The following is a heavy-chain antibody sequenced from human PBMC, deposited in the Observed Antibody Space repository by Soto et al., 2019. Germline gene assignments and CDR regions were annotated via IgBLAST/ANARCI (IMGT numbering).Heavy chain of an antibody. CDR1: GDSLSSGGHY. J-gene: IGHJ4*02. CDR3: ARVDHRGYFAILSDY. D-gene: IGHD3-9*01. CDR2: IYDSVST. Sequence: TLSLTCTVSGDSLSSGGHYWSWIRQHPGKGLEWIGHIYDSVSTYYSPSLRSRVTISADMSKNQFSLNLRSVTAADTAVYYCARVDHRGYFAILSDYWGQGTLVTVSS. V-gene: IGHV4-31*03.